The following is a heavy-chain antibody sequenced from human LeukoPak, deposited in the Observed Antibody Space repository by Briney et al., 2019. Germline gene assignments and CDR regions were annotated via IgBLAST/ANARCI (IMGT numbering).Heavy chain of an antibody. Sequence: GESLKISCKGSGYSFTSYWITWVRQLPGRGLEWMGKIYPSDSYTNYSPSFQGHVTISADKSISTAYLQWSSLKASDTAMYYCARHRAYNKSPFEFWGQGTLVTVSS. CDR3: ARHRAYNKSPFEF. CDR2: IYPSDSYT. J-gene: IGHJ4*02. CDR1: GYSFTSYW. D-gene: IGHD5-24*01. V-gene: IGHV5-10-1*01.